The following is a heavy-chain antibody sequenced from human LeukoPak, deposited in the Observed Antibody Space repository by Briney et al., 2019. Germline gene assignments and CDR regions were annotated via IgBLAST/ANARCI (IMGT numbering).Heavy chain of an antibody. V-gene: IGHV4-34*01. CDR2: VNDRGDT. CDR1: GGSSSGYY. Sequence: SEALSLTCGVSGGSSSGYYCNWIRQPPGKGLEWVGDVNDRGDTNYNPSLKSRVTISVDPSKNQFSLKVASVTAADTAVYYCASSDVPAARGNSRFDPWGQGSLVTVSS. CDR3: ASSDVPAARGNSRFDP. J-gene: IGHJ5*02. D-gene: IGHD2-2*01.